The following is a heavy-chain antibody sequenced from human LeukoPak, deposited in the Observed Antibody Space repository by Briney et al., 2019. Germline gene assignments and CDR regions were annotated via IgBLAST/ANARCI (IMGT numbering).Heavy chain of an antibody. CDR1: GFTFDDYA. CDR2: ISWNSGSI. J-gene: IGHJ6*02. Sequence: GGSLRLSCAASGFTFDDYAMHWVRQAPGKGLEWVSGISWNSGSIGYADSVKGRFTISRDNAKNSLYLQMNSLRAEDTALYYCAKGGYCSGGSCYSTHYYGMDVWGQGTRVTVSS. CDR3: AKGGYCSGGSCYSTHYYGMDV. D-gene: IGHD2-15*01. V-gene: IGHV3-9*01.